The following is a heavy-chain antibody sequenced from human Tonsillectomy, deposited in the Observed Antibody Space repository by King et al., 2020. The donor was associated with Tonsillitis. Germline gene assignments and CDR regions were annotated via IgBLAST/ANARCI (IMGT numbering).Heavy chain of an antibody. CDR2: IYYSAST. V-gene: IGHV4-39*01. CDR1: GGSISSSIYY. J-gene: IGHJ6*02. CDR3: ARHGHNWNDAYYYYGLDV. Sequence: QLQESGPGLVKPSETLSLTCTVSGGSISSSIYYWGWIRQPPGKGLEWIGSIYYSASTYYNPSLKSRVTISVDTSKNHFSLKLSSVTAADTAVYYCARHGHNWNDAYYYYGLDVWGQGTTVTVSS. D-gene: IGHD1-1*01.